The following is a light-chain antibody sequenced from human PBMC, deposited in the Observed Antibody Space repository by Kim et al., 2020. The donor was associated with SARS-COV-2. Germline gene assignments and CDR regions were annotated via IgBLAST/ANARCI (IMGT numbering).Light chain of an antibody. CDR3: QQYNNYPRT. V-gene: IGKV1-16*02. CDR1: QGICDY. J-gene: IGKJ1*01. CDR2: ATS. Sequence: ASVGDRVTITCRASQGICDYLAWFQQKPGKAPKSLIYATSSLRSGVPSKCSGSGSGTGFSLTVSGLQPEDFATYFCQQYNNYPRTFGQGTEVDI.